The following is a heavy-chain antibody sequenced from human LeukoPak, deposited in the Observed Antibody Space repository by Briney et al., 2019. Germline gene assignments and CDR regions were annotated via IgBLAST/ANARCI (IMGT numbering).Heavy chain of an antibody. Sequence: PSETLSLTCTVSGGSISSYYWSWIRQPAGKGLEWIGRIYTRGSTNYNPSLKSRVTMSVDTSKNQFSLKLSSVTAADMAVYYCAGEGHYYDSSGYYYGGEDYWGQGTLVTVSS. V-gene: IGHV4-4*07. CDR3: AGEGHYYDSSGYYYGGEDY. J-gene: IGHJ4*02. CDR1: GGSISSYY. CDR2: IYTRGST. D-gene: IGHD3-22*01.